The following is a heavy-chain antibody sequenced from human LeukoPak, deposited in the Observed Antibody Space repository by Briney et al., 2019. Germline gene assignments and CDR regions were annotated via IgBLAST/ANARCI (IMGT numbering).Heavy chain of an antibody. CDR2: MYYSGST. J-gene: IGHJ4*02. V-gene: IGHV4-39*01. D-gene: IGHD3-10*01. CDR1: GGSFSSSDHY. Sequence: SETLSLTCTVSGGSFSSSDHYWGWIRQPPGKGLEWIGTMYYSGSTYFNPSLKRRVTISIDTSKNQFSLKLSSVTAADTAIYYCAGSRGEARFDSWGQGTLVTVSS. CDR3: AGSRGEARFDS.